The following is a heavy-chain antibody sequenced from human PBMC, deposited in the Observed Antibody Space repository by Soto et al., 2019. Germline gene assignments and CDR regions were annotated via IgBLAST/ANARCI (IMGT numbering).Heavy chain of an antibody. CDR3: ARDLTTVTIIAPGLHQNYYYYYGMDV. Sequence: GASVKVSCKASGGTFSSYAISWVRQAPGQGREWMGGIIPIFGTANYAQKFQGRVTITADESTSTAYMELSSLRSEDTAVYYCARDLTTVTIIAPGLHQNYYYYYGMDVWGQGTTVTVSS. J-gene: IGHJ6*02. V-gene: IGHV1-69*13. CDR2: IIPIFGTA. D-gene: IGHD4-4*01. CDR1: GGTFSSYA.